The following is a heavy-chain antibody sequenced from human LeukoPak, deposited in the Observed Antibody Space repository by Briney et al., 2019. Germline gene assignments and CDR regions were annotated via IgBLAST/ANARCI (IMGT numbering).Heavy chain of an antibody. CDR2: ISSSSSYI. J-gene: IGHJ4*02. CDR1: GFTFSSYS. V-gene: IGHV3-21*01. D-gene: IGHD3-10*01. Sequence: GGSLRLSCAASGFTFSSYSMNWVRQAPGKGLEWVSSISSSSSYIYYADSVKGRFTISRDNAKNSLYLQMNSLRAEDTAVYYCARTPVLLWLGEFEDYWGQGTLVTVSS. CDR3: ARTPVLLWLGEFEDY.